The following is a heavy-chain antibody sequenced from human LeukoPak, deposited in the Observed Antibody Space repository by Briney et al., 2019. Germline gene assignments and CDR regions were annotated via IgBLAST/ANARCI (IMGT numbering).Heavy chain of an antibody. CDR1: GYTFTSYG. J-gene: IGHJ3*02. V-gene: IGHV1-18*01. CDR2: IIVYNGNT. CDR3: ARDTLTGSGLDAFDI. Sequence: ASVKVSCKASGYTFTSYGISWVRQAPGQGLEWMGGIIVYNGNTNYAQKHQGRVTMTTDTSTSTAYMELRSPRSDDTAVYYCARDTLTGSGLDAFDIWGQGTMVTVSS. D-gene: IGHD3-9*01.